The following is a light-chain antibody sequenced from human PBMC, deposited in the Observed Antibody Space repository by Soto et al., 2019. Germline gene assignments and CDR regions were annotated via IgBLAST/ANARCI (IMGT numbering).Light chain of an antibody. CDR2: WAS. CDR3: QQYESTPPT. J-gene: IGKJ2*01. CDR1: QSVLYSSNNKNY. Sequence: DIVMTQSPDSLAVSLGERATINCKSSQSVLYSSNNKNYLAWYQQRPGQPPKLLIYWASTRESGVPDRFSGSGCGSDFTLTITSLQAEDMAVYYCQQYESTPPTYGQGTKLEIK. V-gene: IGKV4-1*01.